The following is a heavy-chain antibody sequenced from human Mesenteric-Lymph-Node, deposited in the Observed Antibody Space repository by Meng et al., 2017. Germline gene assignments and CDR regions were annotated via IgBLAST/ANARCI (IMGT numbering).Heavy chain of an antibody. CDR2: IYHNGST. CDR3: ARLGPRWFDP. V-gene: IGHV4-30-2*01. CDR1: SCPIVSTDYA. D-gene: IGHD7-27*01. J-gene: IGHJ5*02. Sequence: QLQLAESGSGLVKPSHALSRTCAVSSCPIVSTDYACSWIPRPPGNGLEWIGYIYHNGSTYYNPYFKSRVTISLDRSKNQVSLKLNSVTAADTAVYSCARLGPRWFDPWGQGTLVTAPQ.